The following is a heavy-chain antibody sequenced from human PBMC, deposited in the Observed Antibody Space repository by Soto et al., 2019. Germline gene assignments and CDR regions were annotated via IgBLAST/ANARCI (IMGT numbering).Heavy chain of an antibody. Sequence: GGSLRLSCAASGFAVSSNYMSWVRQAPGKGLEWVSVIYSGGSTYYADSVKGRFTISRDNSKNTLYLQMNSLRAEDTAVYYCARGMVALLRAYYYGMDVWGQGTTVTVSS. CDR2: IYSGGST. V-gene: IGHV3-53*01. CDR3: ARGMVALLRAYYYGMDV. J-gene: IGHJ6*02. CDR1: GFAVSSNY. D-gene: IGHD2-15*01.